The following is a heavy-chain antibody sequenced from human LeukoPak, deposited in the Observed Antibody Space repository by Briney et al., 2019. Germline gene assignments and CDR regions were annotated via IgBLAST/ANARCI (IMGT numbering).Heavy chain of an antibody. CDR1: GGSISSGSYY. V-gene: IGHV4-39*01. CDR2: IYYSGST. D-gene: IGHD3-16*01. CDR3: ARSPSRWGAGFDY. J-gene: IGHJ4*02. Sequence: SETLSLTCTVSGGSISSGSYYWSWIRQPVGKGLEWIGSIYYSGSTYYNPSLKSRVTISVDTSKNQFSLKLSSVTAADTAVYYCARSPSRWGAGFDYWGQGTLVTVSS.